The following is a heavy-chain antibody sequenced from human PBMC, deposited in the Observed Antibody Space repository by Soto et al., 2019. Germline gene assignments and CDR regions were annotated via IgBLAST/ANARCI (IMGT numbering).Heavy chain of an antibody. CDR3: AKDGRAYSSAGPDCDY. J-gene: IGHJ4*02. CDR1: RFTFRSYG. CDR2: ISYDGSNK. Sequence: QVQLVESGGGVVQPGRSLRLSCAASRFTFRSYGMHWVRQAPGKGLEWVAVISYDGSNKYYADSVKGRFTIPRDNSKHTLYLQMNSLRPEDTAVYYCAKDGRAYSSAGPDCDYWGQGTRLTVSS. D-gene: IGHD6-25*01. V-gene: IGHV3-30*18.